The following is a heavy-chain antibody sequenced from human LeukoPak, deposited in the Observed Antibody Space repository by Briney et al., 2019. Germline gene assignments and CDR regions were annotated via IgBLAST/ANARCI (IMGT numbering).Heavy chain of an antibody. D-gene: IGHD3-22*01. CDR3: ARVTGYMIEDYFGY. CDR2: IYYSGST. V-gene: IGHV4-59*01. CDR1: GGSFSGYY. J-gene: IGHJ4*02. Sequence: SETLSLTCAVYGGSFSGYYWSWIRQPPGKGLEWIGYIYYSGSTNYKPSLKSRVTISVETSKNQFSLKLRSVTAADTAVYYCARVTGYMIEDYFGYWGQETLVTVSS.